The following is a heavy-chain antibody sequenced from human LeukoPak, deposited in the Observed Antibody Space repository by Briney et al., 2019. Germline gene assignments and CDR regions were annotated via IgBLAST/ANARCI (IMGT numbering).Heavy chain of an antibody. V-gene: IGHV1-2*02. CDR2: ISPNSGGT. CDR1: GYTFTGYY. D-gene: IGHD7-27*01. J-gene: IGHJ4*02. Sequence: GASVKVSCKASGYTFTGYYMHWVRQAPGQGLEYMGWISPNSGGTNYAQMFQGRVTMTSDTSINTAFMELRSLRSDDTAVFYCARDSTGGYPDYWGQGTLVTVSA. CDR3: ARDSTGGYPDY.